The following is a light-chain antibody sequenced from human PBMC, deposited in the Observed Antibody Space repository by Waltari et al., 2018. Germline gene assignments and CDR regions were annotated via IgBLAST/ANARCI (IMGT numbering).Light chain of an antibody. V-gene: IGKV3-20*01. CDR3: QQYGSSVLYT. CDR1: QSVSRA. CDR2: GAS. Sequence: EIVLTQSPGSLSSSPGERVTLSCRASQSVSRALAWYQQKPGQAPRLLIFGASNRATGIPDRFSGSGSGTDFTLTISRLEPEDFAVYYCQQYGSSVLYTFGQGTKLEIK. J-gene: IGKJ2*01.